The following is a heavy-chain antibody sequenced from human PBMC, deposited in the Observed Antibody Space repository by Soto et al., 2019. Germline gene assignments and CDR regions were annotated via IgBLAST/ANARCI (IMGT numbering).Heavy chain of an antibody. V-gene: IGHV1-3*01. Sequence: ASVKVSCKTSGYSFTKYGLHWVRQAPGQRLEWMGWINPGNGDTKYSQKFQGRVTITRDTSATTAYMELSSLRSEDSAVFYCARTDCSSTSCYNYYYYGMDVWGQGTTVTSP. J-gene: IGHJ6*02. CDR3: ARTDCSSTSCYNYYYYGMDV. CDR1: GYSFTKYG. CDR2: INPGNGDT. D-gene: IGHD2-2*01.